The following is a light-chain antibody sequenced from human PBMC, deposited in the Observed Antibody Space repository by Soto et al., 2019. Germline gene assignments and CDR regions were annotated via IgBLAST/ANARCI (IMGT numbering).Light chain of an antibody. CDR3: MQALQTAWT. CDR1: ESLLHSNGYNY. Sequence: DIVMTQSPLSLPVTPGEPASISCRSSESLLHSNGYNYLDWYRQKPGQSPQLLIYLGSNRASGVPGRFSGSGSGTYFTLKISRVEAADVGVYYCMQALQTAWTFGQGTKVEIK. J-gene: IGKJ1*01. CDR2: LGS. V-gene: IGKV2-28*01.